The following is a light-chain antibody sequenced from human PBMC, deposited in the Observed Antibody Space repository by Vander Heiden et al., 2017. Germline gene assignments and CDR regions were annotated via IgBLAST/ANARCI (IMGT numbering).Light chain of an antibody. J-gene: IGKJ4*01. CDR1: QSVSSY. CDR3: QQRSIALT. CDR2: DAS. V-gene: IGKV3-11*01. Sequence: EIVFTQSPATLSLYPGERATPSCRASQSVSSYLAWYQQKPGQAPTLLIYDASIRATGIPARFSSSGSGTDFTLTISSLAPEDSAVYYCQQRSIALTFGGGTKVEIK.